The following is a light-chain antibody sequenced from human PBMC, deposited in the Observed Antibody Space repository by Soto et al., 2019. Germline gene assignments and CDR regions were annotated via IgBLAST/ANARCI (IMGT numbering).Light chain of an antibody. V-gene: IGKV3-20*01. CDR1: QSVSSSY. CDR3: QQYGRT. Sequence: EIVLTQSPGTLSLSPGERATLSCRASQSVSSSYLAWYQQKPGRAPRLLIYGASSRATGIPDRFSGSGSGTDFTLTISKLEPEDFAVYYCQQYGRTFGQGTKVEIK. J-gene: IGKJ1*01. CDR2: GAS.